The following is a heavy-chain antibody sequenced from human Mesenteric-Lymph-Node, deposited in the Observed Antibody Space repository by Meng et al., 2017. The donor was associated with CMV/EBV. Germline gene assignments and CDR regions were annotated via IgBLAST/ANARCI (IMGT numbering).Heavy chain of an antibody. D-gene: IGHD2-2*02. V-gene: IGHV3-21*01. Sequence: GESLKISCAASGFTFSSYSMNWVRQAPGKGLEWVSSISSSSSYIYYADSVKGRFTISRDNAKNSLYLQMNSLRAEDTAVYYCARDRPRYCGSTSCYMSHHGMDVWGQGTTVTVSS. J-gene: IGHJ6*02. CDR3: ARDRPRYCGSTSCYMSHHGMDV. CDR2: ISSSSSYI. CDR1: GFTFSSYS.